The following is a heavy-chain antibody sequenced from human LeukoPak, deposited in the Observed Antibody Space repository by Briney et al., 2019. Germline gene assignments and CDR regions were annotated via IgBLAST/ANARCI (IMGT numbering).Heavy chain of an antibody. D-gene: IGHD6-13*01. V-gene: IGHV4-59*08. CDR2: IYYSGST. CDR1: GGSISSYY. CDR3: ARGKIAARGGAFDI. J-gene: IGHJ3*02. Sequence: SETLSLTCTVSGGSISSYYWSWIRQPPGKGLEWIGYIYYSGSTNYNPSLKSRVTISVDTSKNQFSLKLSSVTAADTAVYYCARGKIAARGGAFDIWGQGTMVTVSS.